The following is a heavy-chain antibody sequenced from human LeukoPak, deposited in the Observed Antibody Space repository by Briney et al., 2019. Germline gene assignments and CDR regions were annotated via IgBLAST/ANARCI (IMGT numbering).Heavy chain of an antibody. V-gene: IGHV1-46*01. CDR1: GYSFTGYY. J-gene: IGHJ4*02. Sequence: ASVKVSCKASGYSFTGYYMQWVRQAPGQGLVWMGLINPSGGSTTYAQKFQGRVTMTRDTSTSTVYMELSSLGSEDTAMYYCARVEDKSGYYPIDYWGQGTLVTVSS. CDR2: INPSGGST. CDR3: ARVEDKSGYYPIDY. D-gene: IGHD3-22*01.